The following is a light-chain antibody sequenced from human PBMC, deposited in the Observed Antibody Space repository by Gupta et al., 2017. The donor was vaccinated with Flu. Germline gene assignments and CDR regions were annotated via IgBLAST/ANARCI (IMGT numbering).Light chain of an antibody. CDR3: NSRDSSGNHLGV. J-gene: IGLJ2*01. CDR2: GKN. V-gene: IGLV3-19*01. Sequence: SSELTQDPAVSVALGQTVRITCQGDSLRSYYASWYQQKPGQAPVLVIYGKNNRPSGIPDRFSGSSSGNTASLTITGAQAEDEADYYCNSRDSSGNHLGVFGGGNKLTVL. CDR1: SLRSYY.